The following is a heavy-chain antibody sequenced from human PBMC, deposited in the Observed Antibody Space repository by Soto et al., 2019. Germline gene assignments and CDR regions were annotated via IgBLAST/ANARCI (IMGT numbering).Heavy chain of an antibody. CDR3: ARGFAYYYYGMDV. J-gene: IGHJ6*02. V-gene: IGHV4-34*01. CDR2: INHSGST. Sequence: SETLSLTCAVYGGSFSGYYWSWIRQPPGKGLEWIGEINHSGSTNYNPSLKSRVTISVDTSKNQFSLKLSSVTAADTAVYYCARGFAYYYYGMDVWAKGPRSPSP. CDR1: GGSFSGYY.